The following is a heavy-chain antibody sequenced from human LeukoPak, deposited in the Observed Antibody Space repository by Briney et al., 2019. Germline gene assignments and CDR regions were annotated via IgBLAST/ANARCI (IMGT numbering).Heavy chain of an antibody. CDR1: GDSVSYNVAA. V-gene: IGHV6-1*01. J-gene: IGHJ3*01. D-gene: IGHD2-15*01. CDR2: TLYRSKWYN. Sequence: PSQALSLTCAISGDSVSYNVAAWNWIRHSPSRGLEWLGRTLYRSKWYNDYAEAVKSRITINPDTSKNQFTLQLKSVTPGDTAVDYCVACRDNGCYSKTFGFWGQGTTVTVSS. CDR3: VACRDNGCYSKTFGF.